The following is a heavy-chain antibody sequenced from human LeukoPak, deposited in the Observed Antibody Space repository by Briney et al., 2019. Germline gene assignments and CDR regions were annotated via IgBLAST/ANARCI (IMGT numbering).Heavy chain of an antibody. CDR1: GFTFSSYG. J-gene: IGHJ4*02. CDR3: AKDRISGATFLAGTMIVVVGSLDY. V-gene: IGHV3-30*18. D-gene: IGHD3-22*01. Sequence: GRSLRLSCAASGFTFSSYGMHWVRQAPGKGLEWVAVISYDGSNKYYADSVNGRFTISRDNSKNTLYLQMNSLRAEDTAVYYCAKDRISGATFLAGTMIVVVGSLDYWCQGTLVTVSS. CDR2: ISYDGSNK.